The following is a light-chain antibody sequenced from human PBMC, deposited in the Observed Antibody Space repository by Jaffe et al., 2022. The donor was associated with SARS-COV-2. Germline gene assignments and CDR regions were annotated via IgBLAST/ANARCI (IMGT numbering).Light chain of an antibody. V-gene: IGKV3-11*01. Sequence: EIVLTQSPATLSLSPGERATLSCRASQSVSTYLAWYQQKPGQPPRLVIYDASNRATGVPARFSGSGSGTSFILTISSLEPEDFALYYCHQRSDWPQTFGQGTKVEIK. CDR2: DAS. CDR3: HQRSDWPQT. CDR1: QSVSTY. J-gene: IGKJ1*01.